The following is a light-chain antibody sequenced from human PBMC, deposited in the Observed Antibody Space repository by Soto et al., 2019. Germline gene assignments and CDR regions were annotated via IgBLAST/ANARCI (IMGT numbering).Light chain of an antibody. Sequence: QSVLTQPASVSGSPGQSITISCIGTNSDFGTHKFFSWYQHHPGKAPKLIIYEGTTRPSGVSYRFSGSKSGNTASLTISGLQAEDEADYYCSSYTSSSTHVFGTGTKVTVL. CDR1: NSDFGTHKF. J-gene: IGLJ1*01. CDR2: EGT. V-gene: IGLV2-14*02. CDR3: SSYTSSSTHV.